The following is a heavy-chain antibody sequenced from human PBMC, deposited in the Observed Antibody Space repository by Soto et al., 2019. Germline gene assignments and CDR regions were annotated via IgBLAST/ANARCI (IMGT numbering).Heavy chain of an antibody. D-gene: IGHD5-18*01. CDR2: IHSSSSTI. CDR1: GFTFSSYW. V-gene: IGHV3-48*02. J-gene: IGHJ4*02. Sequence: GGSLRLSCAASGFTFSSYWMSWVRQAPGKGLEWVSFIHSSSSTIYYADSVKGRFAISRDNAKNSLYLQMNSLRDEDTAVYYCARDRGYTYGFDFWGQGALVTVSS. CDR3: ARDRGYTYGFDF.